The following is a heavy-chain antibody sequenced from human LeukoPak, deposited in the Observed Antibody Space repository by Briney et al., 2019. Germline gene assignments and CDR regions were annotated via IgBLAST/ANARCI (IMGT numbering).Heavy chain of an antibody. J-gene: IGHJ4*02. CDR3: ASGLRWATGYDY. V-gene: IGHV3-53*01. CDR1: GCTVNNNY. Sequence: GGSLRLSCAASGCTVNNNYMSWVRQAPGKGLEWVSVIYSGGSTYYADSVKGRFTISRDNSKNTLYLQMNSLRAEDTAVYYCASGLRWATGYDYWGQGTLVTVSS. CDR2: IYSGGST. D-gene: IGHD4-23*01.